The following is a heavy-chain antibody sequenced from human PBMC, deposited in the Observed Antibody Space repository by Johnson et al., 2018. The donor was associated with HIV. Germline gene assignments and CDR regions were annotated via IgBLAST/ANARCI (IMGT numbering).Heavy chain of an antibody. J-gene: IGHJ3*02. D-gene: IGHD5-24*01. V-gene: IGHV3-23*04. CDR1: GFTFSSYA. CDR2: ISGSGGST. Sequence: VQLVESGGGVVQPGRSLRLSCAASGFTFSSYAMSWVRQAPGKGLEWVSAISGSGGSTYYADSVKGRFTISRDNSKNTLYLQMNSLRAGDTAVYYCARWSADAFDIWGQGTMVTVSS. CDR3: ARWSADAFDI.